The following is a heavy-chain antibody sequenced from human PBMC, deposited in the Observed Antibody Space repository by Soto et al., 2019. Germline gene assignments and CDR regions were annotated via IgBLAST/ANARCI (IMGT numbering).Heavy chain of an antibody. D-gene: IGHD2-2*01. J-gene: IGHJ4*02. CDR3: ALVVPAAKYFDY. Sequence: QVQLVQSGAEVKKPGASVKVSCKASGYTFTSYGISWVRQAPGQGLEWMGWISAYDGNTNYAQKLQGRVTMTTDTATRTAYMELRSLRSDDTAVYYCALVVPAAKYFDYWGQGTLVSVSS. CDR1: GYTFTSYG. V-gene: IGHV1-18*01. CDR2: ISAYDGNT.